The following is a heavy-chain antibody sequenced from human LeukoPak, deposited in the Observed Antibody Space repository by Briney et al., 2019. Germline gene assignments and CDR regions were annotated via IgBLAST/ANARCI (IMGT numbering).Heavy chain of an antibody. J-gene: IGHJ4*02. CDR3: ARDRDGYSSSWYDY. V-gene: IGHV1-2*02. CDR2: INPNSGGT. D-gene: IGHD6-13*01. Sequence: ASVKVSCKASGYTFTGYYMHWVRQAPGQGLEWMGWINPNSGGTNYAQKFQGRVTMTRDTSISTAYMELSRLRSDDTAVYYCARDRDGYSSSWYDYWGQGTLVTVSS. CDR1: GYTFTGYY.